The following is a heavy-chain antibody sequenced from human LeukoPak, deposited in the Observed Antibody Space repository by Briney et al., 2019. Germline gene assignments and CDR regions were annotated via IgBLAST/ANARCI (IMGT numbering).Heavy chain of an antibody. CDR3: ARDPGYAIYYFDY. CDR1: GYTFTGYY. Sequence: ASVKVSCKASGYTFTGYYIHWVRQAPGQGLEWMGWINPNSGGTNYAQKFQGRVTMTRDTSISTAYMELSRLRSDDTAVYYCARDPGYAIYYFDYWGQGTLATVSS. D-gene: IGHD3-9*01. J-gene: IGHJ4*02. CDR2: INPNSGGT. V-gene: IGHV1-2*02.